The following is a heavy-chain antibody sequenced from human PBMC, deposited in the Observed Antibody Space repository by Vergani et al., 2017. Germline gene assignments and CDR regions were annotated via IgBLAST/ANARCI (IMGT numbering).Heavy chain of an antibody. CDR2: IYYSGST. CDR1: GGSISSSSYY. Sequence: QLQLQESGPGLVKPSETLSLTCTVSGGSISSSSYYWGWIRQPPGKGLEWIGSIYYSGSTYYNPSLKSRVTISVDTSKNQFSLKLSSVTAADTAVYYWARQSRGTGIEVAGPWGYWGQGTLVTVSS. CDR3: ARQSRGTGIEVAGPWGY. J-gene: IGHJ4*02. V-gene: IGHV4-39*01. D-gene: IGHD6-19*01.